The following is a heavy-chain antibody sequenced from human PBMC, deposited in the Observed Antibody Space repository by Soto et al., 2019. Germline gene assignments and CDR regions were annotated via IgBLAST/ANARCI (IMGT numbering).Heavy chain of an antibody. J-gene: IGHJ4*02. CDR3: ARDKITGLFDY. CDR2: INHSGST. CDR1: GGSFSGYY. Sequence: PSXTLYLTCAVYGGSFSGYYCTWILQPPGTGLEWIGEINHSGSTNYNPSLKSRVTISVDTSKNQFSLKLTSVTAADTAVYYCARDKITGLFDYWGQGTLVTVSS. V-gene: IGHV4-34*01. D-gene: IGHD2-8*02.